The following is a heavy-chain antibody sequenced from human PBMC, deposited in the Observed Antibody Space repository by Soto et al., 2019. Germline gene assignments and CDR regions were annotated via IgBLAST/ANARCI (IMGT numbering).Heavy chain of an antibody. CDR2: IKTDSGDT. J-gene: IGHJ5*02. D-gene: IGHD2-2*01. Sequence: QVQLVQSGAEVKRPGASVRVSCKASQYTFTSYDIFWVRQSPGRGLEWMGWIKTDSGDTHYAQNFQGRVTMTRDTSLSIAYMELNNLISDDTAVYYCARRSSTYVNEVKYDPWGQGTLVIVSS. CDR3: ARRSSTYVNEVKYDP. V-gene: IGHV1-2*02. CDR1: QYTFTSYD.